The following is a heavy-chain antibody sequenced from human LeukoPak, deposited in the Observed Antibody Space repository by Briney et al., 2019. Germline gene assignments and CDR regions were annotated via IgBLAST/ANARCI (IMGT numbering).Heavy chain of an antibody. V-gene: IGHV1-18*01. CDR1: GRLFTIYG. CDR3: VTARGCSSCVVGDCFDS. J-gene: IGHJ3*01. D-gene: IGHD6-13*01. Sequence: ASVKVSCMPAGRLFTIYGSARVRPAPGDGLEWVGWISNFDGDTKVAENLQGRVTLTTDSSTSTAYMMLTNLKFDDRAVYYCVTARGCSSCVVGDCFDSWGQGTKVTVSS. CDR2: ISNFDGDT.